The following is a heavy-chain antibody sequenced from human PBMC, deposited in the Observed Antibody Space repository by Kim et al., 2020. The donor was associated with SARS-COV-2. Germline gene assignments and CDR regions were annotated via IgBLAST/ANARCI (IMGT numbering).Heavy chain of an antibody. CDR2: IHSGGST. V-gene: IGHV3-53*01. J-gene: IGHJ3*02. D-gene: IGHD3-22*01. CDR1: GFTVSSNY. Sequence: GGSLRLSCAASGFTVSSNYMSWVRQAPGKGLEWVSVIHSGGSTYYADSVKGRFTISRDTSKNTLYLQMNSLRAEDTAVYYCAREDRYYYDSSGTGNAFDIWRQGTMVTVSS. CDR3: AREDRYYYDSSGTGNAFDI.